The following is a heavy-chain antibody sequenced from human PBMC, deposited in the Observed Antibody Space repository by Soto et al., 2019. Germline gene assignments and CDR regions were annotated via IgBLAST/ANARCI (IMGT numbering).Heavy chain of an antibody. CDR2: INTAGSTK. CDR3: ARAECSSSGCFTAYYSYGLDV. D-gene: IGHD2-15*01. CDR1: GFTLSNFE. V-gene: IGHV3-48*03. Sequence: GGSLTLSCAASGFTLSNFEMHCVRQPAGNGLGWVSYINTAGSTKYYAESLKGRVTITRDDARNSLFLQMNSLRSEDTAVYYCARAECSSSGCFTAYYSYGLDVWGQGSTVTVSS. J-gene: IGHJ6*02.